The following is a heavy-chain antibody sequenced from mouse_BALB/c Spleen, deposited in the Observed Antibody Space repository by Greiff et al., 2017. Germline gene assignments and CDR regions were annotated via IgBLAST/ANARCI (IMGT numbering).Heavy chain of an antibody. J-gene: IGHJ4*01. CDR1: GYSITSDYA. D-gene: IGHD3-3*01. V-gene: IGHV3-2*02. Sequence: VQLKESGPGLVKPSQSLSLTCTVTGYSITSDYAWNWIRQFPGNKLEWMGYISYSGSTSYNPSLKSRISITRDTSKNQFFLQLNSVTTEDTATYYCARFRGPSYAMDYWGQGTSVTVSS. CDR3: ARFRGPSYAMDY. CDR2: ISYSGST.